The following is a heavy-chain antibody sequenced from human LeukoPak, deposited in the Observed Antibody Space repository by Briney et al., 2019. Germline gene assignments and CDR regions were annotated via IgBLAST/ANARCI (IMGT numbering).Heavy chain of an antibody. J-gene: IGHJ2*01. CDR3: ARRTNYDFWYFDV. CDR1: GYSFTNYW. Sequence: GESLKISCKASGYSFTNYWIGWVRQMPGEGLEWMGIIYPGASDARYSPSFQGQVTISADQSISTAYLQWSSLKASDTAMFYCARRTNYDFWYFDVWGRGTLVTVSS. V-gene: IGHV5-51*01. D-gene: IGHD1-7*01. CDR2: IYPGASDA.